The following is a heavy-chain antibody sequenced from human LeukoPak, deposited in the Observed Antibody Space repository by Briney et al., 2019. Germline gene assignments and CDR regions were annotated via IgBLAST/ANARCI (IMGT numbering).Heavy chain of an antibody. V-gene: IGHV1-2*02. CDR2: INPNSGGT. J-gene: IGHJ5*02. CDR1: GYTFTGYY. CDR3: ARDPVGIWFGELPRLGWFDP. D-gene: IGHD3-10*01. Sequence: GASVKVSCKASGYTFTGYYMHWVRQAPGQGLEWMGWINPNSGGTNYAQKFQGRVTMTRDTSISTAYMELSRLRSDDTAVYYCARDPVGIWFGELPRLGWFDPWGQGTLVTVSS.